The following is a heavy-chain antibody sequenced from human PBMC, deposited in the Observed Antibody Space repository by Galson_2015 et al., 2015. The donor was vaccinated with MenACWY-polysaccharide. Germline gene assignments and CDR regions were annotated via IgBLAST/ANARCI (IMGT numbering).Heavy chain of an antibody. V-gene: IGHV1-24*01. D-gene: IGHD1-26*01. J-gene: IGHJ4*02. CDR2: FDPEDGET. Sequence: SVKVSCKVSGYTLTELSMHWVRQAPGKGPEWMGGFDPEDGETIYAQKFQGRVTMTEDTSTDTAYMELSSLRSEDTAVYYRATDRADHGWELPHYYFDYWGQGTLVTVSS. CDR3: ATDRADHGWELPHYYFDY. CDR1: GYTLTELS.